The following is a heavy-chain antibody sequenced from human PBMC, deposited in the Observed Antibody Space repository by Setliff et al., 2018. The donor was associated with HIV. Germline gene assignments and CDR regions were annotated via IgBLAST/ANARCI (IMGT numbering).Heavy chain of an antibody. CDR2: INYDESSE. J-gene: IGHJ3*02. Sequence: GGSLRLSCAASGFTFSAHGMHWVRQAPGKGLEWVAFINYDESSEYYVDSVKGRVTISRDNSKNTADLQMNSLRAEDTAVYYCAKDGDYRNGDYDAFDIWGLGTMVTVSS. CDR1: GFTFSAHG. D-gene: IGHD4-4*01. V-gene: IGHV3-30*02. CDR3: AKDGDYRNGDYDAFDI.